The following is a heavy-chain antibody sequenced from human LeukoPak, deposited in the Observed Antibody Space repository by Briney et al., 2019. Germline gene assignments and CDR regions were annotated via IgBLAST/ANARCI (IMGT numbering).Heavy chain of an antibody. J-gene: IGHJ3*02. CDR1: GGSISSYY. V-gene: IGHV4-4*09. Sequence: PSETLSLTCTVSGGSISSYYWSWIRQPPGKELEWIGYIYTSGSTNYNPSLKSRVTISVDTSKNQFSLKLSSVTAADTAVYYCARRDYYDSSGYSFAFDIWGQGTMVTVSS. D-gene: IGHD3-22*01. CDR2: IYTSGST. CDR3: ARRDYYDSSGYSFAFDI.